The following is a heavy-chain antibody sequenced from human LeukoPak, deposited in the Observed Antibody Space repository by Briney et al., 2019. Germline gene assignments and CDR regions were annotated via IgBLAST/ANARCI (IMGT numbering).Heavy chain of an antibody. CDR1: GFTFSSYA. J-gene: IGHJ4*02. D-gene: IGHD6-19*01. CDR2: ISGSGGST. CDR3: AKVSSGWTDGGTFDY. Sequence: PGGSLRLSCAASGFTFSSYAMSWVRQAPGKGLEWVSAISGSGGSTYYADSVKGRFTISRDNSKNTLYLQMNSLRAEDTAVYYCAKVSSGWTDGGTFDYWGQGTLVTVPS. V-gene: IGHV3-23*01.